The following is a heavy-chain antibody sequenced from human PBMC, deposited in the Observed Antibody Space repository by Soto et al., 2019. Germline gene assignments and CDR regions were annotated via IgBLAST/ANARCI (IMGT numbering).Heavy chain of an antibody. Sequence: QVQLVESGGGVVQPGRSLRLSCAASGFTFSSYAMHWVRQAPGKGLEWVAVISYDGSNKYYADSVKGRFTISRDNSKNTLYLHMNSLSAEDTAVYYCASPNPSAYDFWSGYHQSYGFDPWGQGSLVTVSS. CDR3: ASPNPSAYDFWSGYHQSYGFDP. CDR2: ISYDGSNK. CDR1: GFTFSSYA. J-gene: IGHJ5*02. V-gene: IGHV3-30-3*01. D-gene: IGHD3-3*01.